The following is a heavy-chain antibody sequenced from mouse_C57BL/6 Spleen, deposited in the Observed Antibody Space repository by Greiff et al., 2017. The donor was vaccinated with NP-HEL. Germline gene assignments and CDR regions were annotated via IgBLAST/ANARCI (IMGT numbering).Heavy chain of an antibody. V-gene: IGHV5-6*01. Sequence: DVQLQESGGDLVKPGGSLKLSCAASGFTFSSYGMSWVRQTPDKRLEWVATISSGGSYTYYPDSVKGRFTISRDNAKNTLYLQMSSLKSEDTAMYYCARYYGSSSAWFAYWGQGTLVTVSA. CDR1: GFTFSSYG. D-gene: IGHD1-1*01. J-gene: IGHJ3*01. CDR2: ISSGGSYT. CDR3: ARYYGSSSAWFAY.